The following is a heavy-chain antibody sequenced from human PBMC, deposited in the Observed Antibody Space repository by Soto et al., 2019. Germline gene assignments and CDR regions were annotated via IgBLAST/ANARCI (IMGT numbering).Heavy chain of an antibody. J-gene: IGHJ2*01. V-gene: IGHV3-48*01. Sequence: EVQLVESGGGLVQPGGSLRLSCAASGFTFSSYSMNWVRQAPGKGLEWVSYISSSSSTIYYADSVKGRFTISRDNGKNSLYLQMNSLRADEMAVYYCARARYFDLWGRGTLVTVSS. CDR1: GFTFSSYS. CDR3: ARARYFDL. CDR2: ISSSSSTI.